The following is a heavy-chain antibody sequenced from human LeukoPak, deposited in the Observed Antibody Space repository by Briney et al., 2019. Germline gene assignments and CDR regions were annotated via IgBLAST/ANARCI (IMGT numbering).Heavy chain of an antibody. D-gene: IGHD2/OR15-2a*01. CDR3: AKVIEDFDFDY. V-gene: IGHV3-23*01. CDR1: GFTFSSYA. Sequence: GGSLRLSCAASGFTFSSYAMSWVRQAPGKGLEWGSAISGSGGSTYYADSVKGRFTISRDNSKPTLYLQMNRLRAEDTAVYYCAKVIEDFDFDYWGQGTLVTVSS. CDR2: ISGSGGST. J-gene: IGHJ4*02.